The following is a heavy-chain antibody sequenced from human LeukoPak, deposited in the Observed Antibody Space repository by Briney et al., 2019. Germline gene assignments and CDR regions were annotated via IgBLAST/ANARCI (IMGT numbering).Heavy chain of an antibody. CDR3: ATGDGITGPNNRFDP. CDR1: GYTFTDYY. CDR2: VDPEDGET. D-gene: IGHD1-20*01. V-gene: IGHV1-69-2*01. J-gene: IGHJ5*02. Sequence: ATVKISCKVSGYTFTDYYMHWVQQAPGKGLEWMGLVDPEDGETIYAEKFQGRVTITADTSTDTAYMELSSLRSEDTAVYYCATGDGITGPNNRFDPWGQGTLVTVSS.